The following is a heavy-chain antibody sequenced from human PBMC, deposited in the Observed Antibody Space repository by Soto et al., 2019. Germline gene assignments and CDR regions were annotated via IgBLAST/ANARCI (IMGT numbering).Heavy chain of an antibody. J-gene: IGHJ6*02. CDR3: ARGIIVVVPATRGYYYYYGMDV. Sequence: ASVKVSCKASGGTFSSYAISWVRQAPGQGLEWMGGIIPIFGTANYAQKFQGRVTITADESTSTAYMELSSLRSEDTAVYYCARGIIVVVPATRGYYYYYGMDVWGQGTTVTVSS. V-gene: IGHV1-69*13. D-gene: IGHD2-2*01. CDR1: GGTFSSYA. CDR2: IIPIFGTA.